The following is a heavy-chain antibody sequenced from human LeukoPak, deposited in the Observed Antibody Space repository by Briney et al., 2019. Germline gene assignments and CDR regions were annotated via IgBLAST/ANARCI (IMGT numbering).Heavy chain of an antibody. CDR3: ARRRTFDY. CDR2: INHSGST. V-gene: IGHV4-34*01. CDR1: GGSFSGYY. Sequence: PSETLSLTCAVYGGSFSGYYWSWIRQPAGKGLEWIGEINHSGSTNYNPSLKSRVTISVDTSKNQFSLKLSSVTAADTAVYYCARRRTFDYWGQGTPVTVSS. J-gene: IGHJ4*02.